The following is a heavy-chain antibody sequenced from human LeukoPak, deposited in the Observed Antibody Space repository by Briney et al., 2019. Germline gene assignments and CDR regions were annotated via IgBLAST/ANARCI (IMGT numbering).Heavy chain of an antibody. CDR3: AKDRIVGAYFDY. D-gene: IGHD1-26*01. CDR1: GFTFSSYG. V-gene: IGHV3-23*01. CDR2: ISGSGGST. Sequence: GSLRLSCAASGFTFSSYGMSWVRQAPGKGLEWVSAISGSGGSTYYADSVKGRFTISRDNSKNTLYLQMNSLRAEDTAVYYCAKDRIVGAYFDYWGQGTLVTVSS. J-gene: IGHJ4*02.